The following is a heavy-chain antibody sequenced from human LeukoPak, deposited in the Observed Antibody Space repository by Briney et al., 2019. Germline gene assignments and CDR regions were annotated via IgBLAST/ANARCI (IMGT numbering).Heavy chain of an antibody. J-gene: IGHJ4*02. CDR2: IYPGDSDT. CDR1: GYRFTSYW. CDR3: ARHTNGVMEDY. V-gene: IGHV5-51*01. D-gene: IGHD2-8*01. Sequence: GESLKISCKASGYRFTSYWIARVRQVPGKGLEWMGIIYPGDSDTKYSPSFQGQVTISADKSISTAYLQWSSLKASDTAMYFCARHTNGVMEDYWGQGTLVTVSS.